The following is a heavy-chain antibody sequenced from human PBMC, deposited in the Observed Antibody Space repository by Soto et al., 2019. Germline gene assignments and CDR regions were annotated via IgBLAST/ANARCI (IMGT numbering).Heavy chain of an antibody. V-gene: IGHV1-18*01. CDR2: ISAYNGNT. CDR3: GRWKYSSSWFISRKSWFAP. D-gene: IGHD6-13*01. Sequence: GASVKVSCKASGYTFTSYGISWGRQAPGQGLEWMGWISAYNGNTNYAQKLPGRVTMTTDTSTSTAYMERRSLRSDDTAADYGGRWKYSSSWFISRKSWFAPGGQGTLVTVAP. J-gene: IGHJ5*02. CDR1: GYTFTSYG.